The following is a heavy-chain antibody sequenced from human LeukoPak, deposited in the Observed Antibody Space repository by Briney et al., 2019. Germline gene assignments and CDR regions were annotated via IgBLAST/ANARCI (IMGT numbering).Heavy chain of an antibody. CDR3: ARQGYTASYYFLDY. J-gene: IGHJ4*02. V-gene: IGHV4-4*07. Sequence: PSETLSLACSVSGGSTRSYYWGWVRQPAGKGLEWIGRKDSIGSTHYNPSLKSRITMSIDTSKNEFSLSVRSVTAADTAVYFCARQGYTASYYFLDYWSQGTLVTVSS. CDR2: KDSIGST. D-gene: IGHD1-26*01. CDR1: GGSTRSYY.